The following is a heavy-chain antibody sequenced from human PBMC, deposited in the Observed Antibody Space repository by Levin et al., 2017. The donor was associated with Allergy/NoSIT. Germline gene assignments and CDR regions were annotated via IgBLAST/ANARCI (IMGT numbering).Heavy chain of an antibody. D-gene: IGHD3-10*01. J-gene: IGHJ4*02. CDR2: IYYSGST. CDR1: GGSISSYY. V-gene: IGHV4-59*01. CDR3: ARVGHDGSGSAFDY. Sequence: SETLSLTCTVSGGSISSYYWSWIRQPPGKGLEWIGYIYYSGSTNYNPSLKSRVTISVDTSKNQFSLKLSSVTAADTAVYYCARVGHDGSGSAFDYWGQGTLVTVSS.